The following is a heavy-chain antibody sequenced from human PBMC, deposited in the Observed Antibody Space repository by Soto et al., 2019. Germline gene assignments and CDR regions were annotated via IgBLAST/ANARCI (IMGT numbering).Heavy chain of an antibody. D-gene: IGHD6-19*01. J-gene: IGHJ6*02. Sequence: PGGSLRLSCAASGFTFSSYAMSWVRQAPGKGLEWVSAISGSGGSTYYADSVKGRFTISRDNSKNTLYLQMNSLRAEDTAVYYCAKEEMGQWLAYYYYGMDVWGQGTTVTVSS. CDR1: GFTFSSYA. CDR3: AKEEMGQWLAYYYYGMDV. V-gene: IGHV3-23*01. CDR2: ISGSGGST.